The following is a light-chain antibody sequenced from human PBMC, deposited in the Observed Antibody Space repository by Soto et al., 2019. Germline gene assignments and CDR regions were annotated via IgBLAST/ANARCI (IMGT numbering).Light chain of an antibody. CDR1: QSLNGN. CDR2: GAS. CDR3: QQYYNWWT. J-gene: IGKJ1*01. Sequence: EIVMTQSPATLSVSPGERATLSCRASQSLNGNVAWYQQKPGQAPRLLIYGASTRVTGIPARFSGSGSGTEFTLTISSLQSEDFAVYHCQQYYNWWTFGQGTKVDIK. V-gene: IGKV3-15*01.